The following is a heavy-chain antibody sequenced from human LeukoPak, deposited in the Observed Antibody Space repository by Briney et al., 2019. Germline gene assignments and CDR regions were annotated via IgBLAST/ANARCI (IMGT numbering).Heavy chain of an antibody. V-gene: IGHV4-61*02. CDR2: IYTSGGT. D-gene: IGHD3-10*01. Sequence: SETLSLTCTVSGGSISSGNYYWSWIRQPAGKGLEWIGRIYTSGGTNYNPSLKSRGTISVDKSKNQFSLKLSSVTAADTAVYYCARHGIYYGLGSSYGLPNWFDPWGQGTLVTVSS. CDR3: ARHGIYYGLGSSYGLPNWFDP. CDR1: GGSISSGNYY. J-gene: IGHJ5*02.